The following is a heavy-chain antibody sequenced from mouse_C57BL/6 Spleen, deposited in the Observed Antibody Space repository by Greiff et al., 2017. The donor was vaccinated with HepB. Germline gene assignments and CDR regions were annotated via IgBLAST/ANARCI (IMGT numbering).Heavy chain of an antibody. Sequence: LVESGAELARPGASVKLSCKASGYTFTSYGISWVKQRTGQGLEWIGEIYPRSGNTYYNEKFKGKATLTADKSSSTAYMELRSLTSEDSAVYFCARVGTGFAYWGQGTLVTVSA. CDR2: IYPRSGNT. D-gene: IGHD3-3*01. V-gene: IGHV1-81*01. J-gene: IGHJ3*01. CDR1: GYTFTSYG. CDR3: ARVGTGFAY.